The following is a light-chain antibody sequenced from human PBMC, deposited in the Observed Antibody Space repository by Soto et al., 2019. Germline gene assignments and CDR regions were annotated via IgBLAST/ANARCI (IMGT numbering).Light chain of an antibody. CDR2: RAS. Sequence: DIQMTQSPSTLSASVGDRVTINCRASQTISNWLAWYQQKPGKAPKLLIYRASSLNPGLPSRFGGSGSGTEFTLTISSLQPDDFATYYCQQFDSYPYTFGQGTKLEIK. CDR3: QQFDSYPYT. J-gene: IGKJ2*01. CDR1: QTISNW. V-gene: IGKV1-5*03.